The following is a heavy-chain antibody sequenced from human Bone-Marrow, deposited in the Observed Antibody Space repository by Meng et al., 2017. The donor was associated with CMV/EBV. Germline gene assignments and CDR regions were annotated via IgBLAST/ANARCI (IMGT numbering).Heavy chain of an antibody. D-gene: IGHD5-24*01. V-gene: IGHV1-69*04. CDR3: ARDRMLQRGWFDP. CDR1: GGTFSSYT. Sequence: SVKVSCKASGGTFSSYTISWVRQAPGQGLEWMGRIIPILGIANYAQKFQGRVTITADKSTSTAYMELSSLRSEDTAVYYCARDRMLQRGWFDPWGQGTRVTVSS. J-gene: IGHJ5*02. CDR2: IIPILGIA.